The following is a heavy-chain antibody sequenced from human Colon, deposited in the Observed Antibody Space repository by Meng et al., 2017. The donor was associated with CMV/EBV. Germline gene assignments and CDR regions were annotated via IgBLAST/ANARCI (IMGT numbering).Heavy chain of an antibody. Sequence: LWLVVLGEGFFQPGRSLELACAASGLPVSDYYIHWIRQAPGKGLEWISYISYNSGISTQYIDSVKGRFTISRDDAKNSVYLQMNSLRVEDTAVYYCAREGGAKRFDSWGQGTLVTVSS. V-gene: IGHV3-11*06. CDR2: ISYNSGIST. CDR1: GLPVSDYY. CDR3: AREGGAKRFDS. J-gene: IGHJ4*02. D-gene: IGHD1-26*01.